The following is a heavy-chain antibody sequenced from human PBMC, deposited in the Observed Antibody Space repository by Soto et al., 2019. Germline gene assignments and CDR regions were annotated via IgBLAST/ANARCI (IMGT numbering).Heavy chain of an antibody. Sequence: QVQLQESGPGLVKPSETLSLTCTVSGDSVSSGSYYWTWIRQPPGKGLEWIGYLYYTGTTNYNHSLKSRVTMSLDTSRNPFSLRLSAVTAADTAVYFCARTFCSTTSCQAHGMDVWGQGTSVTVSS. J-gene: IGHJ6*02. CDR1: GDSVSSGSYY. CDR2: LYYTGTT. V-gene: IGHV4-61*01. D-gene: IGHD2-2*01. CDR3: ARTFCSTTSCQAHGMDV.